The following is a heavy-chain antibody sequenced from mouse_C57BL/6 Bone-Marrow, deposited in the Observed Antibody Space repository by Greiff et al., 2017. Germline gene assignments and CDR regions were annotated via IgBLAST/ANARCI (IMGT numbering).Heavy chain of an antibody. V-gene: IGHV5-17*01. Sequence: EVQGVESGGGLVKPGGSLKLSCAASGFTFSDYGMHWVRQAPEKGLEWVAYISSGSSTIYYADTVKGRFTISRDNAKNTLFLQMTSLMSEDTAMYYCARFYYSTYYAMDYWGQGTSVTVSS. D-gene: IGHD2-5*01. J-gene: IGHJ4*01. CDR3: ARFYYSTYYAMDY. CDR2: ISSGSSTI. CDR1: GFTFSDYG.